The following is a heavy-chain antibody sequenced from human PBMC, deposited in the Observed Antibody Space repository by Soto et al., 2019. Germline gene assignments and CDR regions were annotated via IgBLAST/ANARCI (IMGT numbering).Heavy chain of an antibody. Sequence: KTXESLSLPCAVSGGSFTSNQWWTWVRQPPGQGREWIGEIYRTGSTNYNPSLKSRVTISLDKSENQFSLKVTSLTAADTAVYYCESRDPGTSVDDWGQGTLVTVSS. D-gene: IGHD1-7*01. J-gene: IGHJ4*02. CDR3: ESRDPGTSVDD. CDR2: IYRTGST. CDR1: GGSFTSNQW. V-gene: IGHV4-4*02.